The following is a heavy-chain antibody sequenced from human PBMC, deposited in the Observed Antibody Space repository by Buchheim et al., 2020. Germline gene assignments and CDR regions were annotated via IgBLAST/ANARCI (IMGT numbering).Heavy chain of an antibody. CDR3: ARDRVEGWFDP. J-gene: IGHJ5*02. V-gene: IGHV4-31*03. CDR1: GDSFSSGGYY. CDR2: VFYSGGS. Sequence: QVQLQESGPGLVKPSETLSLTCTVSGDSFSSGGYYWSWLRLLPGNGLEWIGCVFYSGGSNYSPSLKSRVSISVEPSNNQFSLKLRSVTAADTAVYYCARDRVEGWFDPWGQGIL.